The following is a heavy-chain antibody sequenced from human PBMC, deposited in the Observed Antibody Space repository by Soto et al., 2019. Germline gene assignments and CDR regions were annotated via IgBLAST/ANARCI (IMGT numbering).Heavy chain of an antibody. J-gene: IGHJ6*02. Sequence: ASVKVSCKASGYTFTSYGISWVRQAPGQGLEWMGWISAYNGNTNYAQKLQGRVTMTTDTSTSTAYMELRSLRSDDTAVYYCASYHLNYYYYGIYVWGQGTTVPVSS. CDR3: ASYHLNYYYYGIYV. CDR2: ISAYNGNT. CDR1: GYTFTSYG. V-gene: IGHV1-18*01.